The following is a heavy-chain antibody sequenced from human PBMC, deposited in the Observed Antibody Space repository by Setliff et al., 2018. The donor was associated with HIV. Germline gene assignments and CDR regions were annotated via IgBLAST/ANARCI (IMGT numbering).Heavy chain of an antibody. Sequence: GGSLRLSCAASGFTFSSYAMHWVRQAPGKGLEWVAVIWYDGSNKYYADSVKGRFTISRDNARKSVYLQIDSLRAEDTAVYYCARDRGYDLDYFDYWGQGTLVTVSS. CDR3: ARDRGYDLDYFDY. CDR2: IWYDGSNK. D-gene: IGHD5-12*01. J-gene: IGHJ4*02. V-gene: IGHV3-33*01. CDR1: GFTFSSYA.